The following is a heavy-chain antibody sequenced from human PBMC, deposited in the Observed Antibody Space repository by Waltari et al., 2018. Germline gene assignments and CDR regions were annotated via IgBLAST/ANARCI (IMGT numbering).Heavy chain of an antibody. CDR3: ARDRSIAVAGTGTDAFDI. D-gene: IGHD6-19*01. CDR1: GFTFSSYA. CDR2: IYSGGST. J-gene: IGHJ3*02. Sequence: EVQLLESGGGLVQPGGSLRLSCAASGFTFSSYAMSWVRQAPGKGLEWVSVIYSGGSTYYADSVKGRFTISRDNSKNTLYLQMNSLRAEDTAVYYCARDRSIAVAGTGTDAFDIWGQGTMVTVSS. V-gene: IGHV3-66*02.